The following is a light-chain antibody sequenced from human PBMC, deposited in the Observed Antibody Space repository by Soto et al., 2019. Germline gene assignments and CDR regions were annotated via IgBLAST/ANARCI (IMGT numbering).Light chain of an antibody. CDR2: LGS. V-gene: IGKV2-28*01. Sequence: DIVMTQSPLSLPVTPGEPASISCRSSRSLLHSNGYNSLDWYLQKPGQSPQLLIYLGSNRASGVPDRFSGSGSGTDFTLKISRVEAEDVGVYYCMQALQTPLTFGGGTKVEIK. CDR3: MQALQTPLT. J-gene: IGKJ4*02. CDR1: RSLLHSNGYNS.